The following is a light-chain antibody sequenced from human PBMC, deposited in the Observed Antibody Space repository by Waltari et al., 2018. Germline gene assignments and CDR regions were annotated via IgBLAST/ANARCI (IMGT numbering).Light chain of an antibody. V-gene: IGLV2-11*01. CDR2: DVT. Sequence: QSALTQPRSVSGSPGQSVAFSCTGTSSDVGGYNYVSWYQQHPGKAPKLMIFDVTKRPSGVRDRFSGSKSRSTASRTISGLQAEDEADYYCCSYAGRYTSVVFGGGTKLTVL. CDR1: SSDVGGYNY. J-gene: IGLJ2*01. CDR3: CSYAGRYTSVV.